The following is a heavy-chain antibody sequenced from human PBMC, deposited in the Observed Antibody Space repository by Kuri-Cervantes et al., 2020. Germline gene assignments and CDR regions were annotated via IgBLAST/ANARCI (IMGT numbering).Heavy chain of an antibody. Sequence: ESLKISCAVYGGSFSGYYWSWIRQPPGKGLEWIGEINHSGSTNYNPSLKSRVTISVDTSKNQFSLKLSSVTAADTAVYYCARDVGMATTSTDGAFDIWGQGTMVTVSS. V-gene: IGHV4-34*01. D-gene: IGHD5-24*01. J-gene: IGHJ3*02. CDR2: INHSGST. CDR1: GGSFSGYY. CDR3: ARDVGMATTSTDGAFDI.